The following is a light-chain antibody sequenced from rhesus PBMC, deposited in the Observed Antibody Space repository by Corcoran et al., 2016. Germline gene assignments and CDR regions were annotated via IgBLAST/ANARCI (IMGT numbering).Light chain of an antibody. V-gene: IGKV3-10*01. CDR3: YQHCSGYS. CDR1: QSVSSY. CDR2: GAS. Sequence: QVILTQSPATLSLSPGERATLSCRASQSVSSYLAWYQQKPGQAPRLLIYGASSRATGITDRLSGSGSGTDFALTVRSLKPEDVGVYHCYQHCSGYSFGQRTKVESK. J-gene: IGKJ2*01.